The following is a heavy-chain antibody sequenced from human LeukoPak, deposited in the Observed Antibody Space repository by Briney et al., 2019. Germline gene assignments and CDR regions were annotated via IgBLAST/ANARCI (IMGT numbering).Heavy chain of an antibody. CDR2: INSDGSST. V-gene: IGHV3-74*01. D-gene: IGHD3-3*01. J-gene: IGHJ4*02. Sequence: GGSLRLSCAASGFTFSSYWMHWVRQAPGKGLVWVSRINSDGSSTSYADSVKGRFTISRDNAKNTLHLQMNRLRAEDTAVYYCARGRRSGYQLDYWGQGTLVTVSS. CDR3: ARGRRSGYQLDY. CDR1: GFTFSSYW.